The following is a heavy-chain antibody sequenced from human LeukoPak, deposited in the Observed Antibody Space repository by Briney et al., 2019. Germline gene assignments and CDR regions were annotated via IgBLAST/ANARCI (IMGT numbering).Heavy chain of an antibody. Sequence: SGGSLRLSCAASGFTFSSHWMHWVRQAPGKGLVWVSRSSRDGSTTTYADSVKGRFTISRDNAKNTLYLQMNSLRAEDTAVYYCARGPFSANCYVGDYWGQGTLVTVSS. CDR1: GFTFSSHW. CDR3: ARGPFSANCYVGDY. CDR2: SSRDGSTT. V-gene: IGHV3-74*01. D-gene: IGHD1-26*01. J-gene: IGHJ4*02.